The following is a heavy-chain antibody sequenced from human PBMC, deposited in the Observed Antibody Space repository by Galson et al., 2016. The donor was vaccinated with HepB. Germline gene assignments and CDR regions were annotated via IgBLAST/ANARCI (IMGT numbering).Heavy chain of an antibody. CDR1: DASISSGGYY. D-gene: IGHD5-12*01. Sequence: TLSLTCSVSDASISSGGYYWSWIRQLPVKGLEWIGYVFCSGTTYYNPSLKSRVTISIDTSNRQFSLKLTSVTAADTAVYYCARIKYSGYNPGLFFDSWGQGILVSVSS. CDR2: VFCSGTT. V-gene: IGHV4-31*03. J-gene: IGHJ4*02. CDR3: ARIKYSGYNPGLFFDS.